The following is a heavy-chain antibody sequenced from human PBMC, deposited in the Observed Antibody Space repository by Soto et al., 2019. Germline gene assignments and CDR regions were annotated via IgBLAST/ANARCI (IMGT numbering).Heavy chain of an antibody. CDR2: ISSSSSTI. CDR1: GFTFSSYS. D-gene: IGHD3-9*01. J-gene: IGHJ4*02. V-gene: IGHV3-48*01. Sequence: GGSLRLSCAASGFTFSSYSMNWVRQAPGKGLEWVSYISSSSSTIYYADSVKGRFTISRDNAKNSLYLQMNSLRAEDTAVYYCARDPGNYDILTGYYFFLDYWGQGALVSVSS. CDR3: ARDPGNYDILTGYYFFLDY.